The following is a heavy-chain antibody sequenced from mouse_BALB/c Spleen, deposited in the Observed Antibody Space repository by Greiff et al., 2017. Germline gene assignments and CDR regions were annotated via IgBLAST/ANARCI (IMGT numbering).Heavy chain of an antibody. CDR3: APLEGAMDY. CDR1: GFNIKDTY. Sequence: EVQLVESGAELVKPGASVKLSCTASGFNIKDTYMHWVKQRPEQGLEWIGRIDPANGNTKYDPKFQGKATITADTSSNTAYLQLSSLTSEDTAVYYCAPLEGAMDYWGQGTSVTVSS. J-gene: IGHJ4*01. V-gene: IGHV14-3*02. CDR2: IDPANGNT.